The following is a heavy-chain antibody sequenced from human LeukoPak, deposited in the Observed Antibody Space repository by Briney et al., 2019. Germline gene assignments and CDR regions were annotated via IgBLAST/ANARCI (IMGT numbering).Heavy chain of an antibody. V-gene: IGHV1-69*04. CDR1: GGTFSSYA. Sequence: GASVKVSCKASGGTFSSYAISWVRQAPGQGLEWMGRIIPILGIANYAQKFQGRVTITADKSTSTAYMELSSLRSEDTAVYYCARGHSSSSWYGVHYYYGMDVWGQGTTVTVSS. CDR3: ARGHSSSSWYGVHYYYGMDV. J-gene: IGHJ6*02. CDR2: IIPILGIA. D-gene: IGHD6-13*01.